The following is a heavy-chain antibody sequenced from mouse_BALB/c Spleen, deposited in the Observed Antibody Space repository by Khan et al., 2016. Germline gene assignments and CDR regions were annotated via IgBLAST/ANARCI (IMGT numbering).Heavy chain of an antibody. Sequence: EVQLVESGPGLMKPSQSLSLTCTVTGYSITSDYAWNWIRQFPGNKLEWMGYIIYSGSTTYTPSLKSRISITRDTSKNQFFLQLNSVTIEDTATYYCANDGPNYAVDCWGQGTSVTVSS. D-gene: IGHD2-3*01. CDR3: ANDGPNYAVDC. CDR2: IIYSGST. J-gene: IGHJ4*01. CDR1: GYSITSDYA. V-gene: IGHV3-2*02.